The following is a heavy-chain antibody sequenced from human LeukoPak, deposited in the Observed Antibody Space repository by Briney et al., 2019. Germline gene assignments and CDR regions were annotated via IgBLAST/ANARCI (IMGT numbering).Heavy chain of an antibody. D-gene: IGHD3-22*01. Sequence: GGSLRLSCAASGFTFSTYGMHWVRQAPGKGLEWVAFIRYGGSNKYYADSVKGRFTISRDNSKNTLYLQMNSLRAEDTAVYYCANLDDSHYYDSSGYRERGIDYWGQGTLVTVSS. CDR3: ANLDDSHYYDSSGYRERGIDY. J-gene: IGHJ4*02. V-gene: IGHV3-30*02. CDR2: IRYGGSNK. CDR1: GFTFSTYG.